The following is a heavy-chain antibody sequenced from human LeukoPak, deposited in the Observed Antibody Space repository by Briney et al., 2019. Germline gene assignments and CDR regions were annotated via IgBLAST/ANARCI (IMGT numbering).Heavy chain of an antibody. CDR1: GGTFSSYA. CDR2: IIPIFGTA. Sequence: SVTVSCKASGGTFSSYAISWVRHAPGQGLEWVGGIIPIFGTANYAQKFQGRVTITADESTSTAYMELSSLRSEDTAVYYCARGLYCGGACYTIFDYWGQGTLVTVSS. V-gene: IGHV1-69*01. CDR3: ARGLYCGGACYTIFDY. D-gene: IGHD2-21*02. J-gene: IGHJ4*02.